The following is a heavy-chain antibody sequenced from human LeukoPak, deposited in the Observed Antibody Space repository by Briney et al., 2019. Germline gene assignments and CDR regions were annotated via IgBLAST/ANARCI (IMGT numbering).Heavy chain of an antibody. V-gene: IGHV1-18*01. CDR1: GYTFTSNT. D-gene: IGHD6-13*01. J-gene: IGHJ4*02. CDR2: VSAYNGNT. CDR3: ARGAGLSSSWYIDY. Sequence: ASVKVSCKASGYTFTSNTINWVRQAPGQGLELMGWVSAYNGNTNYAQKFQGRVTMTTDTSTSRAYMELRSLRSDDTAVYYCARGAGLSSSWYIDYWGQGTLVTVPS.